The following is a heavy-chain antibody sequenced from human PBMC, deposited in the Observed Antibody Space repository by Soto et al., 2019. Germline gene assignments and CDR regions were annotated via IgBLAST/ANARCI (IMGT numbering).Heavy chain of an antibody. Sequence: QVQLQESGPGLVKPSQTLSLTCTVSGGSISSGDYYWSWIRQPPGKGLEWIGYIYYSGSTYYNPSLKSRVTISVDTSKNQFSLKLSSVTAADTAVYCCARALGGYYGSGSNWFDPWGQGTLVTVSS. J-gene: IGHJ5*02. CDR1: GGSISSGDYY. CDR2: IYYSGST. D-gene: IGHD3-10*01. CDR3: ARALGGYYGSGSNWFDP. V-gene: IGHV4-30-4*01.